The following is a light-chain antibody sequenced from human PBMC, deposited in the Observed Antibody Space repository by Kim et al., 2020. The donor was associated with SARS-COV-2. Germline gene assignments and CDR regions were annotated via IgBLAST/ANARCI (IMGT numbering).Light chain of an antibody. Sequence: SPGARAALSCSASQTVTNRYLAWYQQKPGQTPRLLIYGASSRGSGIPDRFSGSGSGTDFTLTISGLETEDSAMYYCQQYGSSPITFGQGTRLEIK. J-gene: IGKJ5*01. CDR2: GAS. CDR3: QQYGSSPIT. V-gene: IGKV3-20*01. CDR1: QTVTNRY.